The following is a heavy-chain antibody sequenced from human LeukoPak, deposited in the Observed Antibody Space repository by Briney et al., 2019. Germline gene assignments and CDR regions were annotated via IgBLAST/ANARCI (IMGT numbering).Heavy chain of an antibody. D-gene: IGHD3-3*01. Sequence: AGGSLRLSCAASGFTFSSYAMNWVRQAPGKGLEWVSYINRSGSTIYYADSVKGRFTISRDNAKNSLYLQMNSLRAEDTAVYFCARGGFWSGYYNYYGMDVWGQGTTVTVSS. CDR3: ARGGFWSGYYNYYGMDV. V-gene: IGHV3-48*03. J-gene: IGHJ6*02. CDR1: GFTFSSYA. CDR2: INRSGSTI.